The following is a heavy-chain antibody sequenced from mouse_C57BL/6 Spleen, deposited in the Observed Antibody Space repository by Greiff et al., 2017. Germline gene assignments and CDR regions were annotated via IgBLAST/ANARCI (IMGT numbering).Heavy chain of an antibody. CDR1: GFTITDYY. CDR2: IEPEAGAT. CDR3: ARYDDDGCFDD. V-gene: IGHV14-2*01. J-gene: IGHJ1*03. D-gene: IGHD2-4*01. Sequence: VQLQQSGAELVQPGSSVKLSCTASGFTITDYYMHWVKQRPEQGLEWLGRIEPEAGATKYAPKFPCKATITADTSTNTAYLKLSSLTAEDTAVYYCARYDDDGCFDDWGKGTTVTVSS.